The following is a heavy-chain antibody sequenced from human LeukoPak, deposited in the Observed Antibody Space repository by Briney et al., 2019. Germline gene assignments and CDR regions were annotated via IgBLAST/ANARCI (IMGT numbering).Heavy chain of an antibody. J-gene: IGHJ4*02. CDR1: GFTFSSYG. CDR2: ISYDGSNK. Sequence: GGSLRLSCAASGFTFSSYGMHWVRQAPGKGLEWVAVISYDGSNKYYADSVRGRFTISRDNSKNTLYLQMNILRAEDTAVYYCARHIGYDFDYWGQGTLVTVSS. D-gene: IGHD5-12*01. CDR3: ARHIGYDFDY. V-gene: IGHV3-30*03.